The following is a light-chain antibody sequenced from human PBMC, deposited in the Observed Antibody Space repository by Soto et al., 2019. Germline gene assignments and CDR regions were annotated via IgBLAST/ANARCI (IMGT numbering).Light chain of an antibody. CDR3: QQYGSSLIT. J-gene: IGKJ5*01. V-gene: IGKV3-20*01. Sequence: IVLTQSPCTLSLSPGERATLSCRSSQSVSSSYLAWYQQKPGQAPRLLIYGASSRATGIPDRFSGSGSGTDFTLTISRLEPEDFAVYYCQQYGSSLITFGQGTRLEIK. CDR2: GAS. CDR1: QSVSSSY.